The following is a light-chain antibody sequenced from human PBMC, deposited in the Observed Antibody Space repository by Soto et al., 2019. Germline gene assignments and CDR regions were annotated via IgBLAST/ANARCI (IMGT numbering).Light chain of an antibody. V-gene: IGKV1-6*01. CDR1: QGIRSA. Sequence: AIQLTQSPSSLSASVGDRVTITCRASQGIRSALGWYQQKPGKVPKLLIYAASTLQSGVPSRFSGSGSGTDFTLTISSLQPEDFATYYCLLDFSCFWAFGQGTKVDIK. J-gene: IGKJ1*01. CDR3: LLDFSCFWA. CDR2: AAS.